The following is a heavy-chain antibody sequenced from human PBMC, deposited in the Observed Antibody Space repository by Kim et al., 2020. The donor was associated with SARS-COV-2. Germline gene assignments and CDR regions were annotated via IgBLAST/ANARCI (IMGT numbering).Heavy chain of an antibody. Sequence: SETLSLTCTVSGGSISIFYWSWIRQPPGKGLEWIGYIDYSGSTNYNPSLKSRVTISVDTSKNQFSMNLSSVTAADTAVYYCARRSSSIQSFDYWGQGTLVTVSS. CDR2: IDYSGST. CDR3: ARRSSSIQSFDY. V-gene: IGHV4-59*08. D-gene: IGHD5-18*01. J-gene: IGHJ4*02. CDR1: GGSISIFY.